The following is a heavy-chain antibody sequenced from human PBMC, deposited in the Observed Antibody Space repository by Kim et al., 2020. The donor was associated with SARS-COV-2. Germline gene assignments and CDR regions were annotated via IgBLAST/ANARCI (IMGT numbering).Heavy chain of an antibody. J-gene: IGHJ4*02. CDR3: TREYCSSSSCTFDY. Sequence: ADPVTGRFTISRDNSKNTLYLQMNDLRAEDTATYYCTREYCSSSSCTFDYWGQGALVTVSS. D-gene: IGHD2-15*01. V-gene: IGHV3-30*07.